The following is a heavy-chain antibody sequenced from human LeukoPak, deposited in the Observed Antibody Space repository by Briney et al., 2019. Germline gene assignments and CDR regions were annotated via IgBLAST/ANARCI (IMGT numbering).Heavy chain of an antibody. D-gene: IGHD2-2*01. J-gene: IGHJ5*02. CDR1: GGSISSGSYY. Sequence: SETPSLTCTVSGGSISSGSYYWSWIRQPAGKGLEWIGRIYTSGSTNYNPSLKSRVTISVDTSKNQFSLKLSSVTAADTAVYYCARDIYCSSTSCDNWFDPWGQGTLVTVSS. V-gene: IGHV4-61*02. CDR2: IYTSGST. CDR3: ARDIYCSSTSCDNWFDP.